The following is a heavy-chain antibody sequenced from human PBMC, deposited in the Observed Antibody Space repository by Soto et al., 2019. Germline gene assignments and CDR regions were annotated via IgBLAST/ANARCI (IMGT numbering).Heavy chain of an antibody. V-gene: IGHV4-39*01. CDR2: IYYSGST. CDR1: GGSISSSSYY. Sequence: QLQLQESGPGLVKPSETLSLTCTVSGGSISSSSYYWGWIRQPPGKGLEWIGSIYYSGSTYYNPPLKSRVTISVDTSKNQFSLKLSSVTAADTAVYYCASGVYYYDSSGLDYWGQGTLVTVSS. D-gene: IGHD3-22*01. J-gene: IGHJ4*02. CDR3: ASGVYYYDSSGLDY.